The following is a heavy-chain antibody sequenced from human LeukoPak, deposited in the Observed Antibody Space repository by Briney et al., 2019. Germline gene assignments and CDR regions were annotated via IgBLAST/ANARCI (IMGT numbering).Heavy chain of an antibody. CDR1: GYSISSGYY. Sequence: TSETLSLTCAVSGYSISSGYYWGWIRRPPGKGLEWIGSIYHSGSTYYNPSLKSRVTISVDTSKNQFSLKLSSVTAADTAVYYCASAPGDFWSGYPDYFDYWGQGTLVTVSS. V-gene: IGHV4-38-2*01. CDR2: IYHSGST. J-gene: IGHJ4*02. D-gene: IGHD3-3*01. CDR3: ASAPGDFWSGYPDYFDY.